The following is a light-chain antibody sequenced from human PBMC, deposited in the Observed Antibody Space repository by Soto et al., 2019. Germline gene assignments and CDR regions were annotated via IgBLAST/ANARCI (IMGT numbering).Light chain of an antibody. CDR2: DAS. Sequence: DIQMTQSPSSVSASVGDRVTITCRASQGIGTYLVWYQQKPGKAPNLLISDASSLQSGVPSRFRGNGSGTDFTLTITSLQSEDFATYYCQQANIFPLTFGQGTKVEIK. CDR1: QGIGTY. V-gene: IGKV1-12*01. CDR3: QQANIFPLT. J-gene: IGKJ1*01.